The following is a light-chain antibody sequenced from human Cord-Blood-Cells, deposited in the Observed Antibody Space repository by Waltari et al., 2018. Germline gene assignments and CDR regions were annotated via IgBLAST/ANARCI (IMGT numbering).Light chain of an antibody. V-gene: IGKV1-33*01. CDR3: QQYDNLPMYT. J-gene: IGKJ2*01. CDR2: DAS. CDR1: QDISNY. Sequence: DIQMTQSPSSLSAHVGARVTTTCQASQDISNYLNWYQQKPGKAPKLLIYDASNLETGVPSRFSGSGSGTDFTFTISSLQPEDIATYYCQQYDNLPMYTFGQGTKLEIK.